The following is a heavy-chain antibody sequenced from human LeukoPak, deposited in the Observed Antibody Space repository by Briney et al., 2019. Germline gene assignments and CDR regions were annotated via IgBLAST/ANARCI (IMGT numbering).Heavy chain of an antibody. J-gene: IGHJ4*02. Sequence: QSGGSLRLSCAASGFTFSSYAMTWVRQAPGKGLEWVSAISAGSGTIYYADSVKGRFTISRDNSKNTLSLQMNSLRAEDTAVYYCVRGQGAARGYYYDYWGQGTLVTVSS. CDR1: GFTFSSYA. V-gene: IGHV3-23*01. CDR2: ISAGSGTI. D-gene: IGHD1-26*01. CDR3: VRGQGAARGYYYDY.